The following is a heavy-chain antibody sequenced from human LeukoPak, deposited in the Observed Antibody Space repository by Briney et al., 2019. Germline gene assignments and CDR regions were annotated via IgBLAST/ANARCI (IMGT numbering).Heavy chain of an antibody. J-gene: IGHJ4*02. D-gene: IGHD1-26*01. CDR3: ARDLVGATNY. V-gene: IGHV3-30*04. Sequence: RGSLRLSCAASGFTFSSYAMHWVRQAPGKGLEGVAVISYDGSNKYYAASVKGRFNISSDNSKNTLYLQMNSLRAEDKAVYYCARDLVGATNYWGQGTLVTVSS. CDR2: ISYDGSNK. CDR1: GFTFSSYA.